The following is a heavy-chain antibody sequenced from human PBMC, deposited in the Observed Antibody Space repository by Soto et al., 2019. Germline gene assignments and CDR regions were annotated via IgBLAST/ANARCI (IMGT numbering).Heavy chain of an antibody. D-gene: IGHD2-15*01. CDR1: GGIFNNYA. CDR3: ARGLRTGNYGMDV. V-gene: IGHV1-69*01. CDR2: IIPMFGTL. J-gene: IGHJ6*02. Sequence: QEQLVQSGAEVKKPGSSVKVSCKASGGIFNNYAISGVRQAPGQGLEWMGGIIPMFGTLNYAQKFKGRVTIAADESTSTAYMELTSLRSEETAVYYGARGLRTGNYGMDVWGQGTTVTVSS.